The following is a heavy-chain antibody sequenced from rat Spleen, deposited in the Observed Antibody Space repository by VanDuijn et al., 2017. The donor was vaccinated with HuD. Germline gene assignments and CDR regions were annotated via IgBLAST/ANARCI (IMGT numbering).Heavy chain of an antibody. D-gene: IGHD5-1*01. CDR1: GFSLTSYN. CDR3: AREVLTGRGYYFDY. J-gene: IGHJ2*01. Sequence: QVQLKESGPGLVQPSQTLSLTCTVAGFSLTSYNVHWVRQPPGKGLEWMGVMWSGGNTDYHSALKSRLSISRDTSRNQVFLKMNSLQREDTTTYYCAREVLTGRGYYFDYWGQGVMVTVSS. CDR2: MWSGGNT. V-gene: IGHV2-45*01.